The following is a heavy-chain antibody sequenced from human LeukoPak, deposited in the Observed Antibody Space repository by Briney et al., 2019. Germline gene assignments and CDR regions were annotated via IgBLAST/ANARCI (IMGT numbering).Heavy chain of an antibody. Sequence: SETLSLTCTVSGGSISSGGYYWSWIRQHPGKGLEWIGYIYYSGSTYYNPSLKSRVTISVDTSKNQFSLKLSSVTAADTAVYYCARPFSNTDAFDIWGQGTMVTVSS. CDR2: IYYSGST. J-gene: IGHJ3*02. CDR1: GGSISSGGYY. V-gene: IGHV4-31*03. CDR3: ARPFSNTDAFDI. D-gene: IGHD3-3*02.